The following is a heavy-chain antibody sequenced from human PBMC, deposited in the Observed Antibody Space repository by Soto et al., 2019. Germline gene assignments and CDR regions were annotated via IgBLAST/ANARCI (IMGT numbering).Heavy chain of an antibody. CDR2: IWYDGSNK. V-gene: IGHV3-33*01. CDR3: ARDRSQYYYDSSGYPDY. Sequence: GGSLRLSCAASGFTFSSYGMHWVRQAPGKGLEWVAVIWYDGSNKYYADSVKGRFTISRDNSKNTLYLQMNSLRAEDTAVYYCARDRSQYYYDSSGYPDYWGQGTLVTVSS. J-gene: IGHJ4*02. CDR1: GFTFSSYG. D-gene: IGHD3-22*01.